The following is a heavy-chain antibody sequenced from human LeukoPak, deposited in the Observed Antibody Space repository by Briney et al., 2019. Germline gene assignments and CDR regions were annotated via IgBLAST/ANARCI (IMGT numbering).Heavy chain of an antibody. CDR1: GGSISSYY. CDR3: ARGGIPLWLYVLDY. D-gene: IGHD5-18*01. Sequence: PSETLSLTCTVSGGSISSYYWSWIRQPPGKGLEWIGYIYYSGSTNYNPSLKSRVTISVDTSKNQFSLKLSSVTAADTAVYYCARGGIPLWLYVLDYWGQGTLVTVSS. CDR2: IYYSGST. J-gene: IGHJ4*02. V-gene: IGHV4-59*01.